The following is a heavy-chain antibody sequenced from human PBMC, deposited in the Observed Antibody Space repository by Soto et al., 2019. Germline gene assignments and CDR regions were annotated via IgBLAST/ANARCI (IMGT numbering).Heavy chain of an antibody. CDR3: ASLRDHYVWAFYCFYGMDD. Sequence: PSETLSLTCTVSGGSISSSNHYWTWIRQPPGKGPEWIGYIHYSGTTNYNPSLRSRLTISLDTSKNQFSLRLTSVTAADTAVYFCASLRDHYVWAFYCFYGMDDWGQGTTVTVSS. V-gene: IGHV4-31*03. D-gene: IGHD3-16*01. CDR1: GGSISSSNHY. J-gene: IGHJ6*02. CDR2: IHYSGTT.